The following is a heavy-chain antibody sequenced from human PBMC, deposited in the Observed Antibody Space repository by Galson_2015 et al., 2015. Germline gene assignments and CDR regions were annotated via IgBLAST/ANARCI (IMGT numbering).Heavy chain of an antibody. J-gene: IGHJ4*02. CDR1: GFIVSSNY. Sequence: SLRLSCAASGFIVSSNYMSWVRQAPGKGLEWVSVIYSGGSTYYADSVKGRYTISRDNSKNTLYLQMNSLRAEDTAVYYCARGGYYYGSGENWGQGTLVTVSS. CDR2: IYSGGST. V-gene: IGHV3-53*01. D-gene: IGHD3-10*01. CDR3: ARGGYYYGSGEN.